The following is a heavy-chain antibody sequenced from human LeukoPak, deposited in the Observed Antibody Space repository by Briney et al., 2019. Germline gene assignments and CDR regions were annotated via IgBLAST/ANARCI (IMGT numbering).Heavy chain of an antibody. J-gene: IGHJ4*02. CDR2: INHSGST. CDR1: GGSLSGYY. Sequence: PSETLSLTCAVYGGSLSGYYWSWIRQPPGKGLEWIGEINHSGSTNYNPSLKSRVTISVDTSKNQFSLKLSSVTAADTAVYYCARRSSGWYVYWGQGTLVTVSS. V-gene: IGHV4-34*01. D-gene: IGHD6-19*01. CDR3: ARRSSGWYVY.